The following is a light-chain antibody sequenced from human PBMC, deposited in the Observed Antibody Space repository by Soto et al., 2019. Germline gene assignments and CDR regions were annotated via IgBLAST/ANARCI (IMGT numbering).Light chain of an antibody. CDR1: QSVSSN. CDR2: DAS. CDR3: QQYNNWPPLT. V-gene: IGKV3D-15*01. Sequence: EIVMTQSPATLSVSPGEXATLSCRASQSVSSNLAWYQQNPGQTPRLLIYDASNRATGIPARFSGSGSGTDFTLTISSLQSEDLAVYYCQQYNNWPPLTLGGGTKV. J-gene: IGKJ4*01.